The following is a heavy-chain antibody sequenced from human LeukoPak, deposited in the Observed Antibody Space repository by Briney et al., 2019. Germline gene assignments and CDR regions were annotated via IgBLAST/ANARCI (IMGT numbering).Heavy chain of an antibody. CDR3: ARAYYYGSGSYYPYFDY. CDR1: GFTFDDYA. D-gene: IGHD3-10*01. Sequence: PGGSLRLSCAASGFTFDDYAMHWVRQAPGKGLEWVSGISWNSGSIGYADSVKGRFTISRDNAKNSLYLQMNSLRAEDTALYYCARAYYYGSGSYYPYFDYWGRGTLVTVSS. J-gene: IGHJ4*02. V-gene: IGHV3-9*01. CDR2: ISWNSGSI.